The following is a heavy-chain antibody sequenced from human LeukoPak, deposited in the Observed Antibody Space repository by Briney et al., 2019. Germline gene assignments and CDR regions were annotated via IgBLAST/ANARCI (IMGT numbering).Heavy chain of an antibody. CDR2: INTDGRIT. CDR3: AREDRIAARHPPIDY. D-gene: IGHD6-6*01. V-gene: IGHV3-64*02. Sequence: PGGSLRLSCVASGFSFRNYAIHWVRQAPGKGLEYVSVINTDGRITYYADSVKGRFTISRDNAKNSLYLQMNSLRAEDTAVYYCAREDRIAARHPPIDYWGQGTLVTVSS. J-gene: IGHJ4*02. CDR1: GFSFRNYA.